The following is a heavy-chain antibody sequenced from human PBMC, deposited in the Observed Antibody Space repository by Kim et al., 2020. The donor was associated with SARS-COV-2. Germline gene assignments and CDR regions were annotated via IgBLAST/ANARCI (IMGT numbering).Heavy chain of an antibody. Sequence: SETLSLTCTVSGGSISSSSYYWGWIRQPPGKGLEWIGSIYYSGSTYYNPSLKSRVTISVDTSKNQFSLKLSSVTAADTAVYYCARHRGSDTAMVTTVNYWGQGTLVTVSS. D-gene: IGHD5-18*01. J-gene: IGHJ4*02. V-gene: IGHV4-39*01. CDR2: IYYSGST. CDR1: GGSISSSSYY. CDR3: ARHRGSDTAMVTTVNY.